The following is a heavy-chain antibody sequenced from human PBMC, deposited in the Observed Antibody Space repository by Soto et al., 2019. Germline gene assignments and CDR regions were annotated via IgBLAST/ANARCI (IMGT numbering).Heavy chain of an antibody. D-gene: IGHD2-21*01. V-gene: IGHV1-18*04. CDR1: GYTFSNYG. Sequence: QVQLVQSGAEVKEPGASVKVSCKASGYTFSNYGISWVRQAPGQGLEWMGWNSPYNGNIKYVQNFQGRVTMTTDTSKSTAYMELRSLRSEDTAVYCCEKEEDSHSIDFWGQGTLVTVSS. J-gene: IGHJ4*02. CDR3: EKEEDSHSIDF. CDR2: NSPYNGNI.